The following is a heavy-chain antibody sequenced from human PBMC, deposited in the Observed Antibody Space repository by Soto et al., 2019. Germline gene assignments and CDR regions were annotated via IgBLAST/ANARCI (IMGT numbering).Heavy chain of an antibody. V-gene: IGHV3-30-3*01. J-gene: IGHJ3*02. CDR3: ARVGQHMGVWAFDI. Sequence: GGSLRLSCAASGFTFSSYAMHWVRQAPGKGLEWVAVISYDGSNKYYADSVKGRFTISRDNSKNTLYLQMNSLRAEDTAVYYCARVGQHMGVWAFDIGGKGTMV. D-gene: IGHD1-26*01. CDR1: GFTFSSYA. CDR2: ISYDGSNK.